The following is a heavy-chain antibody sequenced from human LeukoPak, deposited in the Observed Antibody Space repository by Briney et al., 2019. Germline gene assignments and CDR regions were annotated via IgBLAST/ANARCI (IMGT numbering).Heavy chain of an antibody. J-gene: IGHJ4*02. V-gene: IGHV1-69*04. CDR3: ARDRAEGSSGYSRELDY. CDR1: GGTFSSYA. D-gene: IGHD3-22*01. CDR2: IIPILGIA. Sequence: ASVKVSCKASGGTFSSYAISWVRQAPGQGLEWMGRIIPILGIANYAQKFQGRVTITADKSTSTAYMELSSLRSEDTAVYYCARDRAEGSSGYSRELDYWGQGTLVTVSS.